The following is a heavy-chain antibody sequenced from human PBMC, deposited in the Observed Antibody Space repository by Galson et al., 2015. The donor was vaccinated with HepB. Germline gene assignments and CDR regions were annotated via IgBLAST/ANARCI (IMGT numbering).Heavy chain of an antibody. J-gene: IGHJ5*02. CDR3: TKGAEGLGSSSDWFDP. D-gene: IGHD6-6*01. Sequence: SLRLSCAASGFIFDNYAMHWVRQAPGKSLEWVSLISWDGGSTYYTGSVKGRFTISRDNSKKSLYLQMNSLRAEDTALYYCTKGAEGLGSSSDWFDPWGQGTLVTVSS. CDR1: GFIFDNYA. V-gene: IGHV3-43D*04. CDR2: ISWDGGST.